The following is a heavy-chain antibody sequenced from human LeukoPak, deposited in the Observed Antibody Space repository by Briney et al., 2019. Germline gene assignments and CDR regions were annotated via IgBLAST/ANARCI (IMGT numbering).Heavy chain of an antibody. CDR1: GYRFNDFW. D-gene: IGHD1-7*01. V-gene: IGHV5-51*01. CDR2: IHIADSET. Sequence: GESLKISCHASGYRFNDFWVGWARQVPGKGLEWMGIIHIADSETTYSPSFQGQVTISADTSLNTDHLQWNSLTASYTAIYYCARRMRRNWNCDSWSFDYWGQGTLVSVSS. CDR3: ARRMRRNWNCDSWSFDY. J-gene: IGHJ4*02.